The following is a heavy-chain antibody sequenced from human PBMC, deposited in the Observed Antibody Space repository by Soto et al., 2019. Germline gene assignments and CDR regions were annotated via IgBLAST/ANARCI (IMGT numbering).Heavy chain of an antibody. CDR3: AKQDGWRESDY. D-gene: IGHD2-15*01. J-gene: IGHJ4*02. V-gene: IGHV3-23*01. CDR1: GFTFSSYA. CDR2: ISGSGGST. Sequence: GGSLRLSCAASGFTFSSYAMSWVRQAPGKGLEWVSAISGSGGSTYCADSVKGQFTNSRDNSKNTLYLQMNSLRAEDTAVYYCAKQDGWRESDYWGQGTLVTVSS.